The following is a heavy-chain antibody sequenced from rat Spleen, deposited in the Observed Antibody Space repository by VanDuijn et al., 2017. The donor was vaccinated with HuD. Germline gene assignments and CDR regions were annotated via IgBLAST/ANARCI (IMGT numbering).Heavy chain of an antibody. V-gene: IGHV5-25*01. CDR2: ISTGGAIT. Sequence: EVQLVESGGGLVQPGRSMKLSCAASGFTFSNYYMAWVRQAPTKGLEWVASISTGGAITSYRDSVKGRFTISRDTAKSTLYLQMDSLRSEDTATYFCARYGYFDGYYWGQGVMVTVSS. CDR3: ARYGYFDGYY. CDR1: GFTFSNYY. J-gene: IGHJ2*01. D-gene: IGHD1-12*03.